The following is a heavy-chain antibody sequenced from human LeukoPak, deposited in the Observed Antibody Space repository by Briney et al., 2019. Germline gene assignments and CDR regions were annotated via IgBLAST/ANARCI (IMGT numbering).Heavy chain of an antibody. CDR3: ARQYDSYFYYYLDL. Sequence: PSETLSLTCGVSGYPINNAYYWVWIRRPPGKGLEWIGSLYHPDSTYYNPSLKSRVTMSVDTSRNRFSLRLSFVTAADTAVYYCARQYDSYFYYYLDLWGTGTTVTVSS. V-gene: IGHV4-38-2*01. D-gene: IGHD2-2*01. CDR1: GYPINNAYY. J-gene: IGHJ6*03. CDR2: LYHPDST.